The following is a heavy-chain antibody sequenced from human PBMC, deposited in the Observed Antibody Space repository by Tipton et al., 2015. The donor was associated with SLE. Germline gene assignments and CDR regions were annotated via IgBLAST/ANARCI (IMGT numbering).Heavy chain of an antibody. J-gene: IGHJ6*03. CDR3: ARDWYYDSSVLSSTGGMDV. V-gene: IGHV3-53*01. Sequence: SLRLSCAASGFTFSTYWMTWVRQAPGKGLEWVSVIHSGGGTYYADSVKGRFTISRDNSKNTLYLQMNSLRAEDTAVYYCARDWYYDSSVLSSTGGMDVWGKGTTVTVSS. D-gene: IGHD3-22*01. CDR1: GFTFSTYW. CDR2: IHSGGGT.